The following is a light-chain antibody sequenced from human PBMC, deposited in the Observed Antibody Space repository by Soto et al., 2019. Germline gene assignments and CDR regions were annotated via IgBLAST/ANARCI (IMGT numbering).Light chain of an antibody. J-gene: IGKJ4*01. V-gene: IGKV3-15*01. CDR1: QSVSSN. CDR3: QQANSLPLT. CDR2: GAS. Sequence: EIVMTQSPATLSVSPGERATLSCRASQSVSSNLAWYQQKPGQAPRLLIYGASTRATGIPARFSGSGSGTDFTLTISRLEPEDFATYYCQQANSLPLTFGGGTKVDIK.